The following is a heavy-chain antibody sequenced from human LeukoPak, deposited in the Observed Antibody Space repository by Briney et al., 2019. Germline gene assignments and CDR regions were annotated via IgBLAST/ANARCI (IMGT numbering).Heavy chain of an antibody. Sequence: GGSLRLSCTASGLPFSTSGFNWVRQAPGKGREWVASIGPTGSDRYHADSIKGRFPISRDNANNFLYLQMNSLRAEDTAVYYCATETNGRHYDYWGQGTLLTVSS. D-gene: IGHD1-14*01. J-gene: IGHJ4*02. CDR1: GLPFSTSG. CDR3: ATETNGRHYDY. V-gene: IGHV3-21*06. CDR2: IGPTGSDR.